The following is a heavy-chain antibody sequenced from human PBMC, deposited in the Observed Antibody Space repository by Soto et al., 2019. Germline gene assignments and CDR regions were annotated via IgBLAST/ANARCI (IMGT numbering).Heavy chain of an antibody. J-gene: IGHJ4*02. V-gene: IGHV4-59*01. CDR3: ERGGPHGWFDY. Sequence: SETLSLTCTVSGGSISSYYWSWIRQPPGKGLEWIGYIYYSGSTNYNPSLKSRVTISVDTSKNQFSLKLSSVTAADTAVYYCERGGPHGWFDYWGQGTLVTVSS. CDR2: IYYSGST. D-gene: IGHD6-19*01. CDR1: GGSISSYY.